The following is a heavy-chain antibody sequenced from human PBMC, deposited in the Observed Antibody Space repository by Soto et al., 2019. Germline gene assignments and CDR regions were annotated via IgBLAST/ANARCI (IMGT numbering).Heavy chain of an antibody. CDR1: GGSIGSYY. V-gene: IGHV4-59*01. CDR3: ARDGGFYYGMDV. Sequence: PSETLSLTCTVSGGSIGSYYWNWIRQPPGKGLEWIGYIYYSGSTNYNLSLKSRVTISVDTSKNQFSLKLSSVTAADTAVYYCARDGGFYYGMDVWGQGTTVTVS. CDR2: IYYSGST. D-gene: IGHD3-3*01. J-gene: IGHJ6*02.